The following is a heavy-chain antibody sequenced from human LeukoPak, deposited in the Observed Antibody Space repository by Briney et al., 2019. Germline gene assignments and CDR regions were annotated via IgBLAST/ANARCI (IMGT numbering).Heavy chain of an antibody. CDR3: ARYTAVPSAYKWFDS. Sequence: SETLSLTCTVSGGSISSYYWSWIRQPPGKGLEWIGYIYDSGSTNYNPSLKSRATISVDTPQNQFSLKLSSVTAADTAVYYCARYTAVPSAYKWFDSWGQGILVTVSS. CDR2: IYDSGST. J-gene: IGHJ5*01. D-gene: IGHD4-11*01. CDR1: GGSISSYY. V-gene: IGHV4-59*12.